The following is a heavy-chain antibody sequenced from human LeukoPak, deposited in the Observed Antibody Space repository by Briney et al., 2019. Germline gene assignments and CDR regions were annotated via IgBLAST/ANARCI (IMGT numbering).Heavy chain of an antibody. Sequence: TSETLSLTCAVYGGSFSGYYWSWIRQPPGKGLEWIGEIDHSGTTNYKSSLQSRVTISVDTYKNQFSLKLSSVTAADTAIYYCASYCSGGSCPAPFWFDPWGQGTLVTVSS. CDR1: GGSFSGYY. CDR2: IDHSGTT. CDR3: ASYCSGGSCPAPFWFDP. J-gene: IGHJ5*02. D-gene: IGHD2-15*01. V-gene: IGHV4-34*01.